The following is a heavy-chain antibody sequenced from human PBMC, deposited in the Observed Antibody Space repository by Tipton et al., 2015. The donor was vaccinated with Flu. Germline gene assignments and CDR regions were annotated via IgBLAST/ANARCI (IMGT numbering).Heavy chain of an antibody. CDR1: GDPLSSGYY. D-gene: IGHD3-10*01. CDR3: ARAARGSEFGFYFDN. J-gene: IGHJ4*02. V-gene: IGHV4-38-2*02. Sequence: LRLSCTVSGDPLSSGYYWGWLRQPPGKGLGWIGIIFHCGSTLYNPSLKSRLTISVDTSKNQFSLELISLTAADTAVYYCARAARGSEFGFYFDNWGLGTLVTDSS. CDR2: IFHCGST.